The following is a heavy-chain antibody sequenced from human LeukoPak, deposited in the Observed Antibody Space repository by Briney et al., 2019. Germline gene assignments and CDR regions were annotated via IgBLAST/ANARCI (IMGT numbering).Heavy chain of an antibody. J-gene: IGHJ4*02. CDR2: ISYDASQK. CDR1: GFTFSSYG. V-gene: IGHV3-30*03. D-gene: IGHD6-13*01. CDR3: ARAASSSWHNFDY. Sequence: GGSLRLSCAASGFTFSSYGMHWVRQAPGKGLEWVAVISYDASQKYYVDFVQGRFTISRDNSKNTLSPQMNSLRAGDTAVYYCARAASSSWHNFDYWGQGTLVTVSS.